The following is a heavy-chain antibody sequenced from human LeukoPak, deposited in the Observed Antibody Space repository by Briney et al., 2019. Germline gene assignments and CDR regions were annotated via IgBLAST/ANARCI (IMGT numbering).Heavy chain of an antibody. D-gene: IGHD3-10*01. CDR3: ARGRVLWFGELYYFDY. Sequence: GTLSLTCAVYGGSFSGYYWSWIRQPPGKGLEWIGEINHSGSTNYNPSLKSRVTISVDTSKNQFSLKLSSVTAADTAVYYCARGRVLWFGELYYFDYWGQGTLVTVSS. J-gene: IGHJ4*02. V-gene: IGHV4-34*01. CDR1: GGSFSGYY. CDR2: INHSGST.